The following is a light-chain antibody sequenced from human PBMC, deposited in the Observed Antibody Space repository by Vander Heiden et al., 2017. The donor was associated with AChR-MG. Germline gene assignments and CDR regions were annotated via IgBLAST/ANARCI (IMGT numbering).Light chain of an antibody. Sequence: DIQMTQSPSSLSASIGDRVTIPCRASQTIRNYINWYQQQPGKPPNLLIFAASNLQGGVSSRFSGGGSGADFTLTITNLQPEDFATYYCQQTYSSPPTFGQGTNVEIK. CDR2: AAS. CDR3: QQTYSSPPT. V-gene: IGKV1-39*01. J-gene: IGKJ1*01. CDR1: QTIRNY.